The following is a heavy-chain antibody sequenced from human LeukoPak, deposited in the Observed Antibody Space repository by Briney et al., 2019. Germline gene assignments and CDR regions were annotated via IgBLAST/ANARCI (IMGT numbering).Heavy chain of an antibody. Sequence: SVKVSCKASGGTFSSYAISWVRQAPGQGLEWMGGIIPIFGTANYAQKFQGRVTITADESTSTAYMELSSLRSEDTAVYYCARYRSCEPPSFDYWGQGTLVTVSS. V-gene: IGHV1-69*13. CDR1: GGTFSSYA. CDR3: ARYRSCEPPSFDY. CDR2: IIPIFGTA. J-gene: IGHJ4*02.